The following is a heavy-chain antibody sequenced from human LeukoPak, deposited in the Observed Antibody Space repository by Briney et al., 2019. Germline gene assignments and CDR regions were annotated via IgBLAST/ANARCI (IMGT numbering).Heavy chain of an antibody. CDR2: IGTAGDT. CDR3: ARVLDYGGNWYYYYGMDV. J-gene: IGHJ6*02. V-gene: IGHV3-13*01. Sequence: GGSLRLTCAASGFTFSSYDMHWVRQATGKGLEWVSAIGTAGDTYYPGSVKGRFTISRENAKNSLYLQMNSLRAEDTAVYYCARVLDYGGNWYYYYGMDVWGQGTTVTVSS. CDR1: GFTFSSYD. D-gene: IGHD4-23*01.